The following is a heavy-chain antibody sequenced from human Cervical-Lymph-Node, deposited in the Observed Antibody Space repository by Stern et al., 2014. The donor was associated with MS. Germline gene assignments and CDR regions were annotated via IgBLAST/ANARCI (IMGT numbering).Heavy chain of an antibody. D-gene: IGHD3-22*01. CDR2: IWYDGSNK. V-gene: IGHV3-33*01. J-gene: IGHJ1*01. Sequence: VQLVESGGGVVQPGRSLRLSCAASGFTFSSYGMHWVRQAPGKGLEWVAVIWYDGSNKYYADSVKGRLTISRDNSKNTLYLQMNSLRAEDTAVYYCARGYDSSGFYTYFQHWGQGTLITVSS. CDR3: ARGYDSSGFYTYFQH. CDR1: GFTFSSYG.